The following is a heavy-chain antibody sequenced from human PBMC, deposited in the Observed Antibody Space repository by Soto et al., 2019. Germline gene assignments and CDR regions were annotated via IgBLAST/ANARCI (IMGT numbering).Heavy chain of an antibody. Sequence: QITLKESGPTLVNPTQTLTLTCTFSGFSLSTSGVGVGWIRQPPGKALEWLALIYWDDDKRYSPSLKSRLTITKDTSKNQVVLTMTNMDPVDTATYYCARRVPAAVPGGNWFDPWGQGTLVTVSS. V-gene: IGHV2-5*02. J-gene: IGHJ5*02. CDR3: ARRVPAAVPGGNWFDP. D-gene: IGHD2-2*01. CDR1: GFSLSTSGVG. CDR2: IYWDDDK.